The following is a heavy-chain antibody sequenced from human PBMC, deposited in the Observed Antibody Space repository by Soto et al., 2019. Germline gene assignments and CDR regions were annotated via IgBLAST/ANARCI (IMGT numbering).Heavy chain of an antibody. Sequence: QVQLQESGPGLVKPSETLSLTCTVSGGSVSSGSYYWSWIRQPPEKGLEWIGYIYYSGSTNYNPSLKSRVTISVDTSKNQFSLKLSSVTAADTAVYYCARVGRELSPFYYYYGMDVWGQGTTVTVSS. J-gene: IGHJ6*02. CDR2: IYYSGST. D-gene: IGHD1-26*01. CDR1: GGSVSSGSYY. CDR3: ARVGRELSPFYYYYGMDV. V-gene: IGHV4-61*01.